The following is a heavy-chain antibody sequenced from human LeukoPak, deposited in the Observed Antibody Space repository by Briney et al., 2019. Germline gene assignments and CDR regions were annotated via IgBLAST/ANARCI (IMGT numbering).Heavy chain of an antibody. D-gene: IGHD3-10*01. CDR1: GFTFSTYR. CDR3: ARERGFNYFDY. CDR2: INTDGSST. V-gene: IGHV3-74*01. Sequence: GGSLRLSCAASGFTFSTYRMHWVRQAPGKGLVWVSLINTDGSSTTYADSVKGRFTISRDNAKNTLYLQMNSLRAEDTAVYYCARERGFNYFDYWGQGTLVTVSS. J-gene: IGHJ4*02.